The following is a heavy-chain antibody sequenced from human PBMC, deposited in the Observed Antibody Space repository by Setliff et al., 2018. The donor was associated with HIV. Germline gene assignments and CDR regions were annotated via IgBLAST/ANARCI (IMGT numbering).Heavy chain of an antibody. V-gene: IGHV1-69*13. CDR2: IIPMYNIP. Sequence: ASVKVSCKTSGGTLTNYVITWVRQAPGQGLEWMGIIIPMYNIPTYAQKFQGRVTFTADESTSTAYMELSSLSSEDTAVYYCARDQTGIAAAAFGGGSAWSDEGFDIWGQVTMVTVSS. CDR3: ARDQTGIAAAAFGGGSAWSDEGFDI. CDR1: GGTLTNYV. D-gene: IGHD6-13*01. J-gene: IGHJ3*02.